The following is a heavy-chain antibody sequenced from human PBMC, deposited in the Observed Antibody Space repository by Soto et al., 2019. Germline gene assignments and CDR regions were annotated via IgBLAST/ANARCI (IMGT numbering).Heavy chain of an antibody. V-gene: IGHV1-69*02. CDR3: ARLPISGYDSEWFDP. CDR2: IIPILGIA. CDR1: GGTFISYT. J-gene: IGHJ5*02. D-gene: IGHD5-12*01. Sequence: ASVKVSCKASGGTFISYTISWVRQAPGQGLEWMGRIIPILGIANYAQKFQGRVTITADKSTSTAYMELSSLRSEDTAVYYCARLPISGYDSEWFDPWGQGTLVTVSS.